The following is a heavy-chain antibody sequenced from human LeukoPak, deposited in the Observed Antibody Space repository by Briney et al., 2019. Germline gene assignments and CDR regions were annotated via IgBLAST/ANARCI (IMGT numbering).Heavy chain of an antibody. CDR2: IKQDGSEK. CDR1: GFTFSSYW. Sequence: GGSLRLSCAASGFTFSSYWMSWVRQAPGKGLEWVANIKQDGSEKYYADSVKGRFTISRDNSKNTLYLQMNSLRVEDTAVYYCAKRWSGYLGDYWGQGTLVTVSS. CDR3: AKRWSGYLGDY. V-gene: IGHV3-7*01. J-gene: IGHJ4*02. D-gene: IGHD3-3*01.